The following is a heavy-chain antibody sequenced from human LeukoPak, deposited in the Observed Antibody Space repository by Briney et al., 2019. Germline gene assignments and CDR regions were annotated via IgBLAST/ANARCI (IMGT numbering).Heavy chain of an antibody. D-gene: IGHD3-22*01. CDR2: MNPNSGNT. Sequence: ASVKVSCKASGGTFSSYAISWVRQAPGPGLEWMGWMNPNSGNTGYAQKFQGRVTITRNTSISTAYMELSSLRSEDTAVYYCARHDSSGPFDYWGQGTLVTVSS. CDR1: GGTFSSYA. J-gene: IGHJ4*02. CDR3: ARHDSSGPFDY. V-gene: IGHV1-8*03.